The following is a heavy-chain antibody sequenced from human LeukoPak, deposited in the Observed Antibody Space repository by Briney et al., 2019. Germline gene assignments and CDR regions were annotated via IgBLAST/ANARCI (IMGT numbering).Heavy chain of an antibody. V-gene: IGHV3-53*01. J-gene: IGHJ1*01. Sequence: GGSLRLSCAASGFTVSSNYMSWVRQAPGKGLEWVSVIYSGGSTYYADSVKGRFTISRDNSKNTLYLQMNSLRAEDTAVYYCARGYCSSTSCSDPAEYFQHWGQGTLVTVSS. CDR2: IYSGGST. CDR3: ARGYCSSTSCSDPAEYFQH. CDR1: GFTVSSNY. D-gene: IGHD2-2*01.